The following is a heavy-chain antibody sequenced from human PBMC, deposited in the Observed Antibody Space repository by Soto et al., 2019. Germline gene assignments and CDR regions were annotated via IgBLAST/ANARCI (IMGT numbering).Heavy chain of an antibody. V-gene: IGHV3-30*18. CDR1: GFTFSSYG. Sequence: GGSLRLSCAASGFTFSSYGMHWVRQAPGKGLEWVAVISFDGSNKYYADSVKGRFTISRDKSKNRLYLQMNSLRAEDTAVYYCAKDRDAIVVPQLFDYWGQGTLVTVSS. J-gene: IGHJ4*02. CDR2: ISFDGSNK. CDR3: AKDRDAIVVPQLFDY. D-gene: IGHD3-22*01.